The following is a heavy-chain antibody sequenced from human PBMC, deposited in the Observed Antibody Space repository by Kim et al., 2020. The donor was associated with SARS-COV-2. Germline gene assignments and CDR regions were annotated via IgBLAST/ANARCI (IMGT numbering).Heavy chain of an antibody. CDR2: INSDGSTT. V-gene: IGHV3-74*01. D-gene: IGHD3-10*01. J-gene: IGHJ4*01. CDR3: ARGGLARSWTSSLDY. CDR1: GFTFSSYW. Sequence: GGSLRLSCAASGFTFSSYWMHWVRQAPGKGLVWVSRINSDGSTTSHADSVKGRFTISRDNAKSTVFLQMNSLGAEDTAVYYCARGGLARSWTSSLDY.